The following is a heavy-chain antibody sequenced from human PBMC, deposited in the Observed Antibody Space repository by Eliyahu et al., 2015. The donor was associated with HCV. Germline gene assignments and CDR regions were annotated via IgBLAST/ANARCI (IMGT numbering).Heavy chain of an antibody. D-gene: IGHD5-12*01. CDR2: INHSGST. J-gene: IGHJ6*02. CDR3: ARGRYSGYDSHLVYYGMDV. CDR1: GGSFNGYY. V-gene: IGHV4-34*01. Sequence: QVQLQQWGAGLLKPSETLSLTCAVYGGSFNGYYWSWIRQPPGKGLEWIGEINHSGSTNYNPSLKSRVTISVDTSKNQFSLKLSSVTAADTAVYYCARGRYSGYDSHLVYYGMDVWGQGTTVTVSS.